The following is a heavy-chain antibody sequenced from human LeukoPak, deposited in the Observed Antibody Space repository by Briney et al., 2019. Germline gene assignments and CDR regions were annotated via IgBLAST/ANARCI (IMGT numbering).Heavy chain of an antibody. J-gene: IGHJ4*02. D-gene: IGHD6-19*01. V-gene: IGHV3-30*03. CDR1: GFNFRDYG. Sequence: PGGSLRLSCAASGFNFRDYGIHWVRQAAGKGLEWVAAMSYDESFDYFGESEKGRFIISRDNSMNTVYLQMNSLRAADTAVYFCAREGRGDVSQWLVFDYWGQGTLVTVSS. CDR3: AREGRGDVSQWLVFDY. CDR2: MSYDESFD.